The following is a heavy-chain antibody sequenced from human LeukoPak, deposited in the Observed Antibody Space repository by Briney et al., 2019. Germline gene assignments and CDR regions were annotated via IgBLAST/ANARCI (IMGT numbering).Heavy chain of an antibody. CDR3: ARDQDRITMIVVVTPFQH. J-gene: IGHJ1*01. D-gene: IGHD3-22*01. CDR1: GYTFTSYG. CDR2: ISAYNGNT. Sequence: ASLSVSCKASGYTFTSYGISWVRQAPGQGLEWMGWISAYNGNTNYAQKLQGRVTMTTDTSTSTAYMELRSLRSDDTAVYYCARDQDRITMIVVVTPFQHWGRGTLVTVSS. V-gene: IGHV1-18*01.